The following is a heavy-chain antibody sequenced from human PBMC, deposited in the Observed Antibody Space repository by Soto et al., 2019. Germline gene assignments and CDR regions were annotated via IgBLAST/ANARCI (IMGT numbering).Heavy chain of an antibody. CDR1: GYTFNSYG. D-gene: IGHD2-2*01. J-gene: IGHJ5*02. V-gene: IGHV1-18*04. Sequence: QVQLVQSGAEVKKPGASVKVSCKASGYTFNSYGITWVRQAPGQGLEWMGWISTYNGKTNYAQKVQGRVTMTTDTSTSTAYMELRSLTSHDTAVYYCARGALPTAPPSCVAPWGQGTLLTVSS. CDR2: ISTYNGKT. CDR3: ARGALPTAPPSCVAP.